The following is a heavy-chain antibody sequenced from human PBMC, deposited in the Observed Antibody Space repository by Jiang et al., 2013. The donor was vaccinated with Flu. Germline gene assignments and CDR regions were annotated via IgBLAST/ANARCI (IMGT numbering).Heavy chain of an antibody. D-gene: IGHD3-9*01. CDR3: ARDKPDYDVLTGYYSDWFDP. CDR1: GYTFTNYG. CDR2: ISGYNGNT. Sequence: SVKVSCQASGYTFTNYGISWVRQAPGQGPEWMGWISGYNGNTNYLQKFQGRVTMTTDTSTSTAYMELRSLRSDDTAVYYCARDKPDYDVLTGYYSDWFDPWGQGTLVIVSS. J-gene: IGHJ5*02. V-gene: IGHV1-18*01.